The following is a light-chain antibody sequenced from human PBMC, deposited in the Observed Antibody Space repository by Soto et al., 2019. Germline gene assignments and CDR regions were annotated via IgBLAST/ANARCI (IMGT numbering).Light chain of an antibody. CDR2: EVS. J-gene: IGLJ1*01. CDR3: TSYTGDDFTFV. CDR1: SSDIGTYDY. Sequence: QSALTQPRSVSGSPGQSVTISCTGTSSDIGTYDYVSWYQQHPGRAPKLIIFEVSKRPLGVPDRFSGSKSGNTASLIVSGLQPDDEAEYHCTSYTGDDFTFVFGTGTKVTVL. V-gene: IGLV2-11*01.